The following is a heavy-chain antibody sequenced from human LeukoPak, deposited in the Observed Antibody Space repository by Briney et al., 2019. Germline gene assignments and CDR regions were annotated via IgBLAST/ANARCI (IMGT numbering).Heavy chain of an antibody. CDR1: GGSISSSSYY. J-gene: IGHJ3*02. D-gene: IGHD5-18*01. CDR3: ARRVIQLYAFDI. Sequence: PSETLSLTCTVSGGSISSSSYYWGWIRQPPGKGLEWIGRIYYSGSTYYNPSLKSRVAISVDTSKNQLSLKLSSVSAADTAVYYCARRVIQLYAFDIWGQGTMVTVSS. CDR2: IYYSGST. V-gene: IGHV4-39*01.